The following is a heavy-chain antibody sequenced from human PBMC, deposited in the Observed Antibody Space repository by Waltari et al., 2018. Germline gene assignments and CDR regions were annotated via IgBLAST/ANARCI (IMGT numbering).Heavy chain of an antibody. D-gene: IGHD6-6*01. CDR1: GYTFTGYY. V-gene: IGHV1-2*02. J-gene: IGHJ6*02. CDR3: ARGWQLVPAYGMDV. CDR2: INPNSGGT. Sequence: QVQLVQSGAEVKKPGASVKVSCKASGYTFTGYYMHWVRQAPGQGLEWMGWINPNSGGTNYAQKFQGRVTITADESTSTAYMELSSLRSEDTAVYYCARGWQLVPAYGMDVWGQGTTVTVSS.